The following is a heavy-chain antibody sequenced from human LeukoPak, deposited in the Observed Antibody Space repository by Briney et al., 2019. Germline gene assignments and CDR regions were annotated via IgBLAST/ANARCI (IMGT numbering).Heavy chain of an antibody. CDR2: VKEDGSEK. J-gene: IGHJ4*02. D-gene: IGHD1-26*01. Sequence: PGGSLRLSCAASGFPFSNNWMSWVRQAPGKGLEWVADVKEDGSEKNYVDSVKGRFTISRDNANNSLYLQMNSLRAEDTAVYYCARYLRADGGNYYRPFDYWGQGTLVTVSS. CDR1: GFPFSNNW. CDR3: ARYLRADGGNYYRPFDY. V-gene: IGHV3-7*05.